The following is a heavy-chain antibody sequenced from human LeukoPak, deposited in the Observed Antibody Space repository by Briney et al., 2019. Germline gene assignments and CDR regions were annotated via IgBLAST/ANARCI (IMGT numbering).Heavy chain of an antibody. D-gene: IGHD1-7*01. CDR1: GGSFSGYY. CDR3: ARRITGTDDAFDI. Sequence: SETLSLTCAVYGGSFSGYYWSWIRQPPGKGLEWIGYIYHSGSTYYNPSLKSRVTISVDRSKNQFSLKLSSVTAADTAVYYCARRITGTDDAFDIWGQGTMVTVSS. V-gene: IGHV4-34*01. CDR2: IYHSGST. J-gene: IGHJ3*02.